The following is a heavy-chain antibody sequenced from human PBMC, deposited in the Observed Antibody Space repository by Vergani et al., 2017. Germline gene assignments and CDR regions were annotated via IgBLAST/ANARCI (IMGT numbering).Heavy chain of an antibody. Sequence: QVQLQESGPGLVKPSETLSLTCTVSGGPISSYYWSWIRQPPGKGLEWIGYIYTSGSTNYNPSLKRRVTISVDTSNNQCSLNLSSVTAADTAVYYWARAIVVGAFDIWGQGTMVTVSS. CDR2: IYTSGST. J-gene: IGHJ3*02. D-gene: IGHD2-2*01. V-gene: IGHV4-4*09. CDR3: ARAIVVGAFDI. CDR1: GGPISSYY.